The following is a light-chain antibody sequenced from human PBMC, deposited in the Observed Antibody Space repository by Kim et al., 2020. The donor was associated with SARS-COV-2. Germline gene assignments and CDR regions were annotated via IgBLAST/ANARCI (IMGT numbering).Light chain of an antibody. CDR3: SSYTTTGGV. V-gene: IGLV2-14*04. CDR2: DVS. J-gene: IGLJ2*01. Sequence: PEQCMTISCTGTSSYVGGYNYVSWYQQYPGKAPKLMIYDVSKRPSGVSNRFSGSKSGDSASLTISGLQAEDEADYYCSSYTTTGGVFGGGTKLTVL. CDR1: SSYVGGYNY.